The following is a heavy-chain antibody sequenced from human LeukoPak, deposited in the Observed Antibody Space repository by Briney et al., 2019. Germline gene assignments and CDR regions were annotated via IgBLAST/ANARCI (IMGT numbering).Heavy chain of an antibody. CDR2: IYWDDDK. CDR1: GFSLTTSGVG. V-gene: IGHV2-5*02. J-gene: IGHJ4*02. CDR3: THIYSYGTFGY. Sequence: SGPTLVKPTQTLTLTCTFSGFSLTTSGVGLGWIRQPPGKALEWLALIYWDDDKRYSPSLTSRLTITKDTSKNQVVLTMTNMDPVDTATYYCTHIYSYGTFGYWGQGTLVTVSS. D-gene: IGHD2-15*01.